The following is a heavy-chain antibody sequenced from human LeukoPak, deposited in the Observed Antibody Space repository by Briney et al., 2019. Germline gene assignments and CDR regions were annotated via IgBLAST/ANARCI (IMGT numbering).Heavy chain of an antibody. J-gene: IGHJ4*02. CDR3: AKPKDNSLYRFDY. V-gene: IGHV3-23*01. CDR1: AFTFRSYA. D-gene: IGHD1-20*01. CDR2: ISGGGGST. Sequence: PGGSLRLSCAASAFTFRSYAMSWARQAGGKGLEWVSAISGGGGSTYYADSVKGRFTIYRDNSKNTLYLQMSSLRAEDTAVYYCAKPKDNSLYRFDYWGQGTLVTVPS.